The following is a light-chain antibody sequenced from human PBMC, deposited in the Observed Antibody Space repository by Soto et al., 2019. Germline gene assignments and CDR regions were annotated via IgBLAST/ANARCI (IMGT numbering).Light chain of an antibody. CDR3: CSYEGGNTLV. Sequence: QSALTQPASVSGSPGQSMTLSCTGTSSDVGSYKLVSWYQQHPGKAPKLMIYEGSARPSGISNRFSRSKSGNTASLTISGLQAEDEADYYCCSYEGGNTLVFGGGTKLTVL. J-gene: IGLJ2*01. CDR2: EGS. CDR1: SSDVGSYKL. V-gene: IGLV2-23*01.